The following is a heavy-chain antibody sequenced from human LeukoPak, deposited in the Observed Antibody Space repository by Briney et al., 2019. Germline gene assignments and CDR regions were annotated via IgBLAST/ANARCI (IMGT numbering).Heavy chain of an antibody. D-gene: IGHD2-2*01. CDR3: ARAPTPRTHIVVVPGGWFDP. CDR2: INPSGGST. V-gene: IGHV1-46*01. J-gene: IGHJ5*02. Sequence: ASVKVSCKASGYTFTGYYMHWVRQAPGQGLEWMGIINPSGGSTSYAQKFQGRVTMTRDTSTSTVYMELSSLRSEDTAVYYCARAPTPRTHIVVVPGGWFDPWGQGTLVTVSS. CDR1: GYTFTGYY.